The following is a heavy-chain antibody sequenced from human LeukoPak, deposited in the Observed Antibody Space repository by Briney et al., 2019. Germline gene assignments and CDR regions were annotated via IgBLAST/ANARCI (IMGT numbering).Heavy chain of an antibody. V-gene: IGHV4-39*07. Sequence: PSETLSLTCTVSGGSISSSSYYWGWIRQPPGKGLEWIGSIYYSGSTYYNPSLKSRVTISVDTSKNQFSLKLSSVTAADTAVYYCARGAPLNPYDSSGYAGVDYWGQGTLVTVSS. CDR1: GGSISSSSYY. CDR2: IYYSGST. D-gene: IGHD3-22*01. CDR3: ARGAPLNPYDSSGYAGVDY. J-gene: IGHJ4*02.